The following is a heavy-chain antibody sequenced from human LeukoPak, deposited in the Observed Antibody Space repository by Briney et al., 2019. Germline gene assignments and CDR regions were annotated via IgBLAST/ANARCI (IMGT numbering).Heavy chain of an antibody. J-gene: IGHJ4*02. CDR3: ARDPGWGALDY. CDR2: INIDGSQR. D-gene: IGHD3-16*01. V-gene: IGHV3-7*03. CDR1: GFSFSTTW. Sequence: GGSLRLSCAASGFSFSTTWMTWDRQTPGKGLELVANINIDGSQRYHADSVEGRLTISRDNVKNTLYLQMSSLRVEDTAVYYCARDPGWGALDYWGQGALVIVSS.